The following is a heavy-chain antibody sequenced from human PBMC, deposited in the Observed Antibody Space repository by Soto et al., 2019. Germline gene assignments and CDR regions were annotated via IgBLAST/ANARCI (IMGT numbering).Heavy chain of an antibody. Sequence: VQLVESGGGLVQPGRSLRLSCAASGFSFGDYAMQWVRQVPGKGLEWVSSISWNGESIGYADSVKGRFTISRDNGKKSVYLQMNSLRGEDTALYYGAKDVGSSGWYEGFDSWGQGTLVTVS. CDR3: AKDVGSSGWYEGFDS. CDR2: ISWNGESI. V-gene: IGHV3-9*01. CDR1: GFSFGDYA. D-gene: IGHD6-19*01. J-gene: IGHJ4*02.